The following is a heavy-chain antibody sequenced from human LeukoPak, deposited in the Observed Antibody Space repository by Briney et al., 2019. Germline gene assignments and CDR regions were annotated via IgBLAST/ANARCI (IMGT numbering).Heavy chain of an antibody. D-gene: IGHD2-2*01. Sequence: PGGSLRLSCTASGFSFGAYLISWVRQAPGQGLEWVGYIRGKAYGETPEYAASVKGRFTISRDDSNTIAYLQMNSLKTEDTAVYYCTASDHRYCRSTGCHIDFWGQGTLVTVSS. CDR1: GFSFGAYL. V-gene: IGHV3-49*04. CDR3: TASDHRYCRSTGCHIDF. CDR2: IRGKAYGETP. J-gene: IGHJ4*02.